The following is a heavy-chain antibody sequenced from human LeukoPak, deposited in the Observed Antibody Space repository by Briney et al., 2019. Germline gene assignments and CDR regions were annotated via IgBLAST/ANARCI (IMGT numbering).Heavy chain of an antibody. CDR2: IYYSGST. CDR3: ARSGVDYGDYER. Sequence: PSETLSLTCTVSGGSISSSSSYWGWIRQPPGKGLEWIGSIYYSGSTYYNPSLKSRVTISVDTSKNQFSLKLSSVTAADTAVYYCARSGVDYGDYERWGQGTLVTVSS. V-gene: IGHV4-39*01. D-gene: IGHD4-17*01. J-gene: IGHJ4*02. CDR1: GGSISSSSSY.